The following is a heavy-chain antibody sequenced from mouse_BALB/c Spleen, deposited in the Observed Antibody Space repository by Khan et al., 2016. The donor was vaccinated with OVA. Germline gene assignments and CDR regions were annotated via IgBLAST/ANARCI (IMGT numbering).Heavy chain of an antibody. J-gene: IGHJ2*01. V-gene: IGHV5-9-3*01. CDR1: GFTFSGYG. CDR3: VRTPGYYGSNYFDY. CDR2: IRSGGSFT. Sequence: EVELVESGGDLVKPGGSLKLSCAASGFTFSGYGMSWVRQTPEKRLEGVATIRSGGSFTYYLDSVRGRFTIPKDRAKKTLYRKMSSLRSEDTAMYYCVRTPGYYGSNYFDYWGQGTTLTVSS. D-gene: IGHD1-1*01.